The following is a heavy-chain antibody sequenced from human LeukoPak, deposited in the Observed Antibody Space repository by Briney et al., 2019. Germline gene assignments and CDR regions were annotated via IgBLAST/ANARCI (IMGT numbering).Heavy chain of an antibody. J-gene: IGHJ3*02. Sequence: SQTLSLTCTVSGGSISSGSYYWSWIRQPAGKGLEWIGRIYASGSTNYNPSLKSRVTISVDTSKNQFSLKLSSVTAADTAVYYCARATSYCSSTSCYSNAFDIWGQGTMVTVSS. V-gene: IGHV4-61*02. D-gene: IGHD2-2*01. CDR2: IYASGST. CDR1: GGSISSGSYY. CDR3: ARATSYCSSTSCYSNAFDI.